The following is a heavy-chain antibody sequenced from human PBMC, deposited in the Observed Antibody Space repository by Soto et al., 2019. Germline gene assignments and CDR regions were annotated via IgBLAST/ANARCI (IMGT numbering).Heavy chain of an antibody. J-gene: IGHJ4*02. CDR2: ISSGSTYI. CDR1: GFPVGDYG. V-gene: IGHV3-21*01. D-gene: IGHD3-22*01. CDR3: ARDWRRAYYYDPAGYFYFAS. Sequence: VCSAASGFPVGDYGRSCVRKTTGKGLEWVSSISSGSTYIYYADSVRGRFTVSRDNAENPLYLQLNSLRAEDTAVYFCARDWRRAYYYDPAGYFYFASWGQGTLVTVSS.